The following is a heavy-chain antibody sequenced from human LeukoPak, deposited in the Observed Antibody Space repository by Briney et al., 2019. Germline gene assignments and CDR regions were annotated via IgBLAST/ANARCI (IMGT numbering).Heavy chain of an antibody. CDR2: ISFRSTYI. CDR3: AREDTSSAFPPDH. D-gene: IGHD6-19*01. J-gene: IGHJ5*02. CDR1: GFSFSSYW. V-gene: IGHV3-21*01. Sequence: GGSLRLSCAASGFSFSSYWMNWVRQAPGKGLEWVSSISFRSTYIYYADSVKGRFTVTRDNAKNSLFLQMNSLRAEDTAVYYCAREDTSSAFPPDHWGQGTLVTVSS.